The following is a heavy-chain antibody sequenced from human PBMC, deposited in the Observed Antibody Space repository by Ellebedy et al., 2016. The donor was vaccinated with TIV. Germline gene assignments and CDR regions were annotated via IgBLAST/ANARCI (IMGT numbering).Heavy chain of an antibody. Sequence: GGSLRLSCAASGFTFSSYSMNWVRQAPGKGLEWLSYISSSSSYIYYADSVKGRFTISRDNAKNTLYLQMNSLRAEDTAVYYCAKDLASGSYFRGAGYWGQGTLVTVSS. CDR2: ISSSSSYI. V-gene: IGHV3-21*05. D-gene: IGHD3-10*01. J-gene: IGHJ4*02. CDR3: AKDLASGSYFRGAGY. CDR1: GFTFSSYS.